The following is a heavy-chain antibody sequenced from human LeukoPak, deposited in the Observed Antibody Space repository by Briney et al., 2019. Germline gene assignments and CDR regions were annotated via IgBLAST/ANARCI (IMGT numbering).Heavy chain of an antibody. J-gene: IGHJ4*02. D-gene: IGHD1-26*01. Sequence: SQTLSLTCTVSGGSISSCSYYWSWIRQPAGKGLEWIGRIYTSGSTNYNPSLKSRVTISVDTSKNQFSLKLSSVTAADTAVYYCARLPSGYFDYWGQGTLVTVSS. CDR1: GGSISSCSYY. CDR2: IYTSGST. CDR3: ARLPSGYFDY. V-gene: IGHV4-61*02.